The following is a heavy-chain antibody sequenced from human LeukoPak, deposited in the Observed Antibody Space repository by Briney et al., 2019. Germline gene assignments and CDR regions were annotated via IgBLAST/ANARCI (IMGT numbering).Heavy chain of an antibody. CDR2: IYYSGST. J-gene: IGHJ4*02. Sequence: SETLSLTCIVSGGSISSSSYYWSWIRQPPGKGLEWIGYIYYSGSTYYNPSLKSRVTISVDTSKNQFSLKLSSVTAADTAVYYCATAGRRWLQIQYFDYWGQGTLVTVSS. D-gene: IGHD5-24*01. CDR1: GGSISSSSYY. CDR3: ATAGRRWLQIQYFDY. V-gene: IGHV4-30-4*08.